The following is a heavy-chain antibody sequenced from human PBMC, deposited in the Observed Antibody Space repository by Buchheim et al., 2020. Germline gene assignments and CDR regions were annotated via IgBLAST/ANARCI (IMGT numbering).Heavy chain of an antibody. Sequence: QVQLVESGGGVVQPGRSLRLSCAASGFTFSSYAMHWVRQAPGKGLEGVAVISYDGSNKYYADSVKGRFTISRDNSKNTLYLQMNSLRAEDTAVYYCASSKRGSSGYWGQGTL. V-gene: IGHV3-30-3*01. J-gene: IGHJ4*02. CDR1: GFTFSSYA. CDR2: ISYDGSNK. CDR3: ASSKRGSSGY. D-gene: IGHD1-26*01.